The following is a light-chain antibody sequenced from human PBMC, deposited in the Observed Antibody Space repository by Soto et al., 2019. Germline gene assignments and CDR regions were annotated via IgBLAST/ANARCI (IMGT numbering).Light chain of an antibody. Sequence: EIVMTQSPATLSVSPGERATLSCRASQSVSSNLAWYQHKPGQAPRLLIYDASNRATGIPARFSGSGSGTDFTLTISRLEPEDFAVYYCQQYGSTPLTFGGGTKVDIK. CDR1: QSVSSN. CDR2: DAS. V-gene: IGKV3-20*01. CDR3: QQYGSTPLT. J-gene: IGKJ4*01.